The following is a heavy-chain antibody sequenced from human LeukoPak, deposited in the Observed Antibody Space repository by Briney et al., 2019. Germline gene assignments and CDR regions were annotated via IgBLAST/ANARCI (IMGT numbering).Heavy chain of an antibody. Sequence: GGSLRLSCAASGFTFTSYEMNWVRQAPGKGLEWIAYISASGGTIYNADFVKGRFTISRDNAKNSLYLQMNSLRAEDTAVYYCARMRSLGAFDFAGQGTMVTVSS. CDR3: ARMRSLGAFDF. CDR1: GFTFTSYE. V-gene: IGHV3-48*03. J-gene: IGHJ3*01. CDR2: ISASGGTI. D-gene: IGHD3-16*01.